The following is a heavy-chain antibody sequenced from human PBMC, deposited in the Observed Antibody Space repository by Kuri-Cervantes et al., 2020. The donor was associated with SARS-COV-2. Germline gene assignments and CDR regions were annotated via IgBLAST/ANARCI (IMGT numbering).Heavy chain of an antibody. Sequence: SETLSLTCTVSGGSISSSSYYWGWIRQPPGKGLEWIGEINHSGSTNYNPSLKSRVTISVDTSKNQFSLKLSSVTAADTAVYYCARHRYSSSWSGLGYFDYWGQGTLVTVSS. J-gene: IGHJ4*02. CDR1: GGSISSSSYY. CDR3: ARHRYSSSWSGLGYFDY. CDR2: INHSGST. V-gene: IGHV4-39*01. D-gene: IGHD6-13*01.